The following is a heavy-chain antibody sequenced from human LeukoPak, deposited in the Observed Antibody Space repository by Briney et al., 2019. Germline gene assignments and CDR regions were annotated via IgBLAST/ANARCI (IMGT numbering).Heavy chain of an antibody. CDR2: IWYDGSNK. V-gene: IGHV3-33*01. J-gene: IGHJ6*02. CDR3: ARGDSSSWYGYYYYYYGMDV. Sequence: GRSLRLSCAASGFTFSSYGMHWVRQAPGKGLEWVAVIWYDGSNKYYADSVKGRFTISRDSSKNTLYLQMNSLRAEDTAVYYCARGDSSSWYGYYYYYYGMDVWGQGTTVTVSS. CDR1: GFTFSSYG. D-gene: IGHD6-13*01.